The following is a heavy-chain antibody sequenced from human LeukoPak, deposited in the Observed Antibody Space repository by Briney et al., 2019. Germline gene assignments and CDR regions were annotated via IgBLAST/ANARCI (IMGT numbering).Heavy chain of an antibody. V-gene: IGHV1-2*02. CDR1: GYTFTGYY. D-gene: IGHD6-13*01. Sequence: ASVKVSCKASGYTFTGYYMHWVRQAPGQGLEWMGWINPNSGGTNYAQKFQGRVTMTRDTSISTAYMELSRLSSDDTAVYYCARGPRSYSSSWYNWFDPWGQGTLVTVSS. CDR3: ARGPRSYSSSWYNWFDP. CDR2: INPNSGGT. J-gene: IGHJ5*02.